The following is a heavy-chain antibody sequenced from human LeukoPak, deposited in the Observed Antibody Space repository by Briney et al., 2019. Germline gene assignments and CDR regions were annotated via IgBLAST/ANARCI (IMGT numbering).Heavy chain of an antibody. CDR2: ISGSGGST. V-gene: IGHV3-23*01. CDR3: AKGSSSSSGGFFDY. J-gene: IGHJ4*02. Sequence: GGSLRLSCAASGFTFSDYSMNWVRQAPGKGLEWVSAISGSGGSTYYAGSVKGRFTISRDNSKNTLYLQMNSLRVEDTAVYYCAKGSSSSSGGFFDYWGQGTLVTVSS. D-gene: IGHD6-6*01. CDR1: GFTFSDYS.